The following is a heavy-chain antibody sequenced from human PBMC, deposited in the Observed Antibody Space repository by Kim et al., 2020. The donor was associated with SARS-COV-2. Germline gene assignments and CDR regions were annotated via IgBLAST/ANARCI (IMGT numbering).Heavy chain of an antibody. CDR3: AKDLDSSGYHPFDY. V-gene: IGHV3-23*01. CDR2: ISGSGGTV. Sequence: GGSLRLSCTASGFTFTSYAMSWVRQAPGKGLEWVSAISGSGGTVYYADSVKGRFTISRDNAKNTVYMQMNSLRPEDTAVYYCAKDLDSSGYHPFDYWGQGTLVTVSS. CDR1: GFTFTSYA. J-gene: IGHJ4*02. D-gene: IGHD3-22*01.